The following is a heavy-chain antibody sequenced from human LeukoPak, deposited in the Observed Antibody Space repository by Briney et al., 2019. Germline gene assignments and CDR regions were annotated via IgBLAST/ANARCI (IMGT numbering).Heavy chain of an antibody. J-gene: IGHJ4*02. CDR1: GFTFSGHY. V-gene: IGHV1-2*02. D-gene: IGHD2-21*02. CDR2: INPHSGGT. Sequence: GASVKVSCKASGFTFSGHYIHWVRQAPGQGLEWMGYINPHSGGTSSPQKFQGRVTMTTDTSISAVYVELSSLTSDDTAMYYCVREGNELLSKNFDYWGQGSLVTVSS. CDR3: VREGNELLSKNFDY.